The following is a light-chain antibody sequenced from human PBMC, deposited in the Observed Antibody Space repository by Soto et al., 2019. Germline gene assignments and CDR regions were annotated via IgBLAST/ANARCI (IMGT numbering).Light chain of an antibody. CDR3: QQYGRSWT. V-gene: IGKV3-20*01. CDR1: QNIFVNY. CDR2: GAS. Sequence: ETVMTQSPAPLSVSLGKRVTLSCRASQNIFVNYLAWYQQKPGQAPRLLIYGASTRATGIADRFSGGGSGTDFTLTISRLEPEDFAVYHCQQYGRSWTFGQGTRWIS. J-gene: IGKJ1*01.